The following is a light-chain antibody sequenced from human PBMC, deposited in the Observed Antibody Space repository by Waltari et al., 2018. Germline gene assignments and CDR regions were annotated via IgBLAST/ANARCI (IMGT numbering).Light chain of an antibody. CDR2: WAS. CDR1: QSVLYNSNHKNH. J-gene: IGKJ5*01. CDR3: QQYYSSPIS. V-gene: IGKV4-1*01. Sequence: EIVMTQSPDSLAVSLGERAAINCKSSQSVLYNSNHKNHLVWDQHKPRQPPKLLINWASSRESWVPDRFSCSGSGTDFTRTISSLQAEDVAVYYCQQYYSSPISFGQGTRLEIK.